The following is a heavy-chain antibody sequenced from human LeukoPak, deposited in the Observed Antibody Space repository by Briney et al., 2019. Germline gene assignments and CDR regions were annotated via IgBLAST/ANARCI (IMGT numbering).Heavy chain of an antibody. CDR3: AVSYFDWLWVFDY. J-gene: IGHJ4*02. CDR1: GYTLTELS. Sequence: ASVKVSCKVSGYTLTELSMHWVRQAPGKGLEWMGGFDPEDGETIYAQKFQGRVTMTEDTSTDTAYMELRSLRSDDTAVYYCAVSYFDWLWVFDYWGQGTLVTVSS. D-gene: IGHD3-9*01. CDR2: FDPEDGET. V-gene: IGHV1-24*01.